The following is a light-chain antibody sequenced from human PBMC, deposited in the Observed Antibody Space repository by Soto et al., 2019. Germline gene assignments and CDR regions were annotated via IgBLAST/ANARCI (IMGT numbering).Light chain of an antibody. CDR3: QQCDSWPRT. Sequence: EIVLTRSPGTLSLSPGERGTLSCRASQSVSNNYLAWYQQKPGQAPRLLIYGASTRATGVPVRFSGSGSGTEFTLTISSLQSEDFAVYYCQQCDSWPRTFGQGTKVDIK. J-gene: IGKJ1*01. CDR2: GAS. V-gene: IGKV3-15*01. CDR1: QSVSNN.